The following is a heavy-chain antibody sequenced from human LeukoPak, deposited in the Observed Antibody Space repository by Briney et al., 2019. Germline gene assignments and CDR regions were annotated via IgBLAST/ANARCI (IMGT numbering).Heavy chain of an antibody. CDR2: IIPIFGTA. CDR1: GGTFSSYA. J-gene: IGHJ4*02. Sequence: ASVKVSCKASGGTFSSYAISWVRQAPGQGLEWMGGIIPIFGTANYAQKFQGRVTITTDESTSTAYMELSSLRSEDTAVYYCAREERAELPVGVVIGGFDYWGQGTLVTVSS. CDR3: AREERAELPVGVVIGGFDY. V-gene: IGHV1-69*05. D-gene: IGHD3-3*01.